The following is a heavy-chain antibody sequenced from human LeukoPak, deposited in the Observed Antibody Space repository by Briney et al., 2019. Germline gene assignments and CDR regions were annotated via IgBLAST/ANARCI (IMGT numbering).Heavy chain of an antibody. Sequence: GASVKVSCKASGGTFSSYAISWVRQAPGQGLEWMGGIIPIFGTANYAQKFQGIVTITTDESTSTAYMELSSLRSEDTAVYYCARDTVGQQLTKGYYYYMDVWGKGTTVTVSS. J-gene: IGHJ6*03. CDR2: IIPIFGTA. CDR1: GGTFSSYA. V-gene: IGHV1-69*05. D-gene: IGHD6-13*01. CDR3: ARDTVGQQLTKGYYYYMDV.